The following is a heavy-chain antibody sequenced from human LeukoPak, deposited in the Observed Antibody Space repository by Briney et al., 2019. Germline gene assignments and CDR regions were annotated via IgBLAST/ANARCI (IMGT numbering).Heavy chain of an antibody. CDR2: ISYDGSNP. CDR1: GFTFSSFG. CDR3: AKDHYDYIGGTYRDFDY. V-gene: IGHV3-30*18. J-gene: IGHJ4*02. D-gene: IGHD3-16*02. Sequence: GGSLRLSCAASGFTFSSFGMHWVRQAPGKGLEWVAVISYDGSNPYYADSVKGRFTISRDNSKNTLYLQMNSPRAEDTAVYYCAKDHYDYIGGTYRDFDYWGQGTLVTVSS.